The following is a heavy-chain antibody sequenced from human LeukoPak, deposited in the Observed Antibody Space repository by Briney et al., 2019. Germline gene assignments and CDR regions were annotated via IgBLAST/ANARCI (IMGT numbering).Heavy chain of an antibody. D-gene: IGHD3-10*01. Sequence: SQTLSLTCTVSGGSISSGDYYWSWIRQPPGKGLEWIGYIYYSGSTYYNPSLKSRVTISVDTSKNQFSLKLSSVTAADTAVYYCARRPYGSGSYYRSFWFDPWGQGTLVTVSS. J-gene: IGHJ5*02. CDR2: IYYSGST. V-gene: IGHV4-30-4*08. CDR1: GGSISSGDYY. CDR3: ARRPYGSGSYYRSFWFDP.